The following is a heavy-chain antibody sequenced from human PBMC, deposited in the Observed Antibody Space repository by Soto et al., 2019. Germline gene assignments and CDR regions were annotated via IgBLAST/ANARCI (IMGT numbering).Heavy chain of an antibody. Sequence: SGPTLVNPTQTLTLTCTFSGFSLTTSGVGVGWIRQPPGKALEWLALIYWDDDKRYSPFPKNRLTLTKDTSKNQVVLTMTNMDPVDTATYYCAHQQEQLLYDYWGQGTLVTV. CDR2: IYWDDDK. V-gene: IGHV2-5*02. CDR1: GFSLTTSGVG. D-gene: IGHD3-10*01. CDR3: AHQQEQLLYDY. J-gene: IGHJ4*02.